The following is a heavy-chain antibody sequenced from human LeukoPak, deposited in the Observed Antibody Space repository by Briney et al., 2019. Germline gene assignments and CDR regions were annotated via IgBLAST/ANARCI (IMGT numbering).Heavy chain of an antibody. D-gene: IGHD3-3*01. V-gene: IGHV3-23*01. CDR3: AKLVPSDDFWSGYLGWFDP. CDR2: ISGSGGST. J-gene: IGHJ5*02. CDR1: GFTFSSYA. Sequence: GGSLRLSCAASGFTFSSYAMSWVRQAPGKGLEWVSAISGSGGSTYYVDSVKGRFTISRDNSKNTLYLQMNSLRAEDTAVYYCAKLVPSDDFWSGYLGWFDPWGQGTLVTVSS.